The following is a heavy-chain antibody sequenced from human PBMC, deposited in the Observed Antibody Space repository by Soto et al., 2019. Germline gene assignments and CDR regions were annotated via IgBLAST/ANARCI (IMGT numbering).Heavy chain of an antibody. CDR1: GGSISSGGYY. J-gene: IGHJ4*02. Sequence: QVQLQESGPGLVKPSQTLSLTCTVSGGSISSGGYYWSWIRQHPGKGLEWIGYIYYSGSTYYNPSLKSRVNKFVDHAKKPFPLELSFCAAGDKAVYYCGRGPRDYGDYYFDYWGQGTLVTVSS. CDR3: GRGPRDYGDYYFDY. V-gene: IGHV4-31*03. D-gene: IGHD4-17*01. CDR2: IYYSGST.